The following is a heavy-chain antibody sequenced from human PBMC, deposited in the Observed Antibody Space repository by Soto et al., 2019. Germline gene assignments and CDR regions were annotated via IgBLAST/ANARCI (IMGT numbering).Heavy chain of an antibody. CDR3: ARRLYYDSSGFEGGGMDV. CDR2: IYYHGNT. CDR1: GGPITSRTYS. J-gene: IGHJ6*02. V-gene: IGHV4-39*01. Sequence: PSETLSLTCAVSGGPITSRTYSWGWIRQPPGKTLEWIGTIYYHGNTYSKQSLKSRVNISVDTSNNQLSLKLRSVTAADTALYYFARRLYYDSSGFEGGGMDVWGQGTTVTVSS. D-gene: IGHD3-22*01.